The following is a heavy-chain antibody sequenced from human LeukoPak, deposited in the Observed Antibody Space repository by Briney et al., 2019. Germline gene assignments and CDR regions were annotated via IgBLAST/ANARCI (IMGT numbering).Heavy chain of an antibody. V-gene: IGHV4-39*07. CDR2: IYYSGST. Sequence: SETLSLTCTVSGGSISSSSYYWGWIRQPPGKGLEWIGSIYYSGSTYYNPSLKSRVTMSVDTSKNQISLKLSSVTAADTAVYYCARDGGLSWFYYWGQGTLVAVSS. D-gene: IGHD6-13*01. CDR3: ARDGGLSWFYY. CDR1: GGSISSSSYY. J-gene: IGHJ4*02.